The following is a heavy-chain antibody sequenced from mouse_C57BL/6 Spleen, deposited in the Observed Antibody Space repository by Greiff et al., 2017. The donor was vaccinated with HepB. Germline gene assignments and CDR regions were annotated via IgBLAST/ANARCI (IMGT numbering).Heavy chain of an antibody. Sequence: QVQLQQPGAELVMPGASVKLSCKASGYTFTSYWMHWVKQRPGQGLEWIGEIDPSDSYTNYNQKFKGKSTLTVDKSSSTAYMQLSSLTSEDSAVYYCARGGTTVASDVWGTGTTVTVSS. D-gene: IGHD1-1*01. CDR2: IDPSDSYT. CDR1: GYTFTSYW. J-gene: IGHJ1*03. V-gene: IGHV1-69*01. CDR3: ARGGTTVASDV.